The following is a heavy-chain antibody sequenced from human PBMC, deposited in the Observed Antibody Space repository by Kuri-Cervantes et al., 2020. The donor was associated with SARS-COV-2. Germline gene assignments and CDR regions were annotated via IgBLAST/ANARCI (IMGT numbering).Heavy chain of an antibody. J-gene: IGHJ4*02. CDR3: ARHGTGYDFWSGYYGEDY. V-gene: IGHV4-30-4*08. Sequence: LRLSCTVSGGSISSGDYYWSWIRQPPGKGLEWIGYIYYSGSTYYNPFLKSRVTISVDTSKNQFSLKLSSVTAADTAVYYCARHGTGYDFWSGYYGEDYWGQGTLVTVSS. CDR1: GGSISSGDYY. D-gene: IGHD3-3*01. CDR2: IYYSGST.